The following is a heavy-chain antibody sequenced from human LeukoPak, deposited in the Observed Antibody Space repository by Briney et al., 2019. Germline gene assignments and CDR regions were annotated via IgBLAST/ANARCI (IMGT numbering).Heavy chain of an antibody. Sequence: ASVKVSCKASGYTFTGYYIHWVRQAPGQGLEWMGWINSNSGDTNYAQKVQGRVTMTRGTSISTAYMELSRLRSDDTAVYYCARDRLHVFDYWGQGTLVTVSS. CDR1: GYTFTGYY. J-gene: IGHJ4*02. D-gene: IGHD4-11*01. V-gene: IGHV1-2*02. CDR2: INSNSGDT. CDR3: ARDRLHVFDY.